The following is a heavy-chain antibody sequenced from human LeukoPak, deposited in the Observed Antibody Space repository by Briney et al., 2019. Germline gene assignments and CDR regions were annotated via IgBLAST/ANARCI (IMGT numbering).Heavy chain of an antibody. CDR2: ISDTGETI. CDR1: GFTFTSYH. Sequence: GGALRLSCEASGFTFTSYHINWVRQAPGKGLEWVSYISDTGETIYYVDSVKGRFTISRDSAKKSVFLQMNSLRDEDTAVYYCARDYVAYDSSGYPPFVDYWGQGTLVTVSS. CDR3: ARDYVAYDSSGYPPFVDY. J-gene: IGHJ4*02. V-gene: IGHV3-48*02. D-gene: IGHD3-22*01.